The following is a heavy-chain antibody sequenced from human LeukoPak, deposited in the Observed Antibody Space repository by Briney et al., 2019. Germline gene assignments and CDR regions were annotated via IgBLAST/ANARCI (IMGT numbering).Heavy chain of an antibody. V-gene: IGHV4-59*01. CDR2: IYYSGST. D-gene: IGHD6-13*01. Sequence: SETLSLTCTVSCGSISGFYWTCIRQPPGKGLEWIGYIYYSGSTNYNPSLKSRVTISVDTSKNQFSLKLSSVTAADTAVYYCARAAGPLAAPDFWGQGTPVTVSS. J-gene: IGHJ4*02. CDR1: CGSISGFY. CDR3: ARAAGPLAAPDF.